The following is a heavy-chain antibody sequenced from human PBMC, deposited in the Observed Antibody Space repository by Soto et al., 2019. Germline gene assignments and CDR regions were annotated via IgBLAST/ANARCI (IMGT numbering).Heavy chain of an antibody. V-gene: IGHV3-30-3*01. CDR1: GFTFSSYA. CDR3: ARDLISCSGGSCYSFDYYYGMDV. D-gene: IGHD2-15*01. J-gene: IGHJ6*02. Sequence: PXESLRLSCAASGFTFSSYAMHWVRQAPGKGLEWVAVISYDGSNKYYADSVKGRFTISRDNSKNTLYLQMNSLRAEDTAVYYCARDLISCSGGSCYSFDYYYGMDVWGQGTTVTVSS. CDR2: ISYDGSNK.